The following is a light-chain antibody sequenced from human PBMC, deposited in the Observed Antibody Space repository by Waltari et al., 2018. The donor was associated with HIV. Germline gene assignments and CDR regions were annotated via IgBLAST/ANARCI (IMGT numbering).Light chain of an antibody. CDR2: DVN. CDR1: SSAVGDYNY. V-gene: IGLV2-11*01. Sequence: QSALTQPRSVSGSPGQSVTISCTGTSSAVGDYNYGSWYQQHQAKAPKLMIFDVNNRPSGVPDRFSGSKSGNTASLTISGLQAEDEADYYCCSYADDYTWVFGGGTKLTVL. CDR3: CSYADDYTWV. J-gene: IGLJ3*02.